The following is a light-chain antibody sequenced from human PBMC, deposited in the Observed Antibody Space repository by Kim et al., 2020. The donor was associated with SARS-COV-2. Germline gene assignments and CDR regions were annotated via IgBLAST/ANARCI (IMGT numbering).Light chain of an antibody. V-gene: IGLV2-11*01. CDR2: DVS. CDR3: CSYAGSYTV. Sequence: QSALTQPRSVSGSPGQSVTISCTGTSSDVGGYNYVSWYQHHPGKSPKLMIYDVSKRPSGVPDRFSVSKSGNTASLTVSGLQAEDEADYYCCSYAGSYTVFGGGTQLTVL. CDR1: SSDVGGYNY. J-gene: IGLJ2*01.